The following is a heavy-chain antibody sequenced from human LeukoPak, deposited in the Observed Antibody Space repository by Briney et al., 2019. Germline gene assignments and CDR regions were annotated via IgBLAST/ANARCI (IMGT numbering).Heavy chain of an antibody. CDR2: ISSSSSFI. J-gene: IGHJ1*01. D-gene: IGHD6-13*01. Sequence: GGSLRLSCAASGFTFSSYSMNWVRQALGKGLEWVSSISSSSSFIYYADSVKGRFTISRDNAKNSLYLQMNSLRAEDTAVYYCARGYSSSWYEHFQHWGQGTLVTVSS. V-gene: IGHV3-21*01. CDR3: ARGYSSSWYEHFQH. CDR1: GFTFSSYS.